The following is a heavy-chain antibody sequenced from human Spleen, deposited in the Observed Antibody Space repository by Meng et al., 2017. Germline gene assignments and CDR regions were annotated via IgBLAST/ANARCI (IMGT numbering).Heavy chain of an antibody. CDR1: GFNFGTYE. Sequence: GESLKISCAASGFNFGTYEMNWVRQAPGRGLEWVSSITSSRSYIYYADSVRGRFTISRDNAKNSLYLQMNSLRAEDTALYYCARGGIAAAGITDYYGMDVWGQGTTVTVSS. V-gene: IGHV3-21*04. D-gene: IGHD6-13*01. CDR2: ITSSRSYI. CDR3: ARGGIAAAGITDYYGMDV. J-gene: IGHJ6*02.